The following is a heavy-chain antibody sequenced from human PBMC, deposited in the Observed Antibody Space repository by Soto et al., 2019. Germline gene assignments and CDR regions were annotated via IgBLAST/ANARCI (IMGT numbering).Heavy chain of an antibody. V-gene: IGHV3-30*04. CDR3: AREIEQLLDY. CDR1: GFTFRSYA. D-gene: IGHD1-1*01. J-gene: IGHJ4*02. CDR2: ISYDGRNK. Sequence: QVQLVESGGGVVQPGRSLRLSCAASGFTFRSYAMHWVRQAPGKGLAWVAVISYDGRNKYYADSVKGRFTTSRDNSKNTLYLQMNRLRAEDTAVYYCAREIEQLLDYWGQGTLVTVSS.